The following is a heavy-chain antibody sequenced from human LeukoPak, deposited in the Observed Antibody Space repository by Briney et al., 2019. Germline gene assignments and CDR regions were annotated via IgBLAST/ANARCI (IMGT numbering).Heavy chain of an antibody. D-gene: IGHD6-25*01. CDR1: GGSISSSSYY. Sequence: SETLSLTCTVSGGSISSSSYYWGWIRQPPGKGLEWIGSIYYSGSTYYNPSLKSRVTISVDTSKNQFSLKLSSVTAADTAVYYCARRAATKGFDPWGQGTLVTVSS. J-gene: IGHJ5*02. V-gene: IGHV4-39*01. CDR3: ARRAATKGFDP. CDR2: IYYSGST.